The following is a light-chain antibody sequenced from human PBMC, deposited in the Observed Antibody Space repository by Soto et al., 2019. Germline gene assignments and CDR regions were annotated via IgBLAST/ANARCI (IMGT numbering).Light chain of an antibody. CDR2: GAS. J-gene: IGKJ5*01. CDR3: LQHNSYPFT. Sequence: DIQMTQSPSSLSASVGDRVTITCRASQGIGNDLGWFQQKPAKAPRRLIYGASTLQSEVPSRFSGSGSGTEFTLTISSLQPEDFATYYCLQHNSYPFTFGQGTRLEMK. V-gene: IGKV1-17*01. CDR1: QGIGND.